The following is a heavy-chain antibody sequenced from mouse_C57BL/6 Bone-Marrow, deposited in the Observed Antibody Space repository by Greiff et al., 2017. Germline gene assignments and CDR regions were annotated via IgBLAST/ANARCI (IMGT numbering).Heavy chain of an antibody. D-gene: IGHD1-1*01. V-gene: IGHV1-26*01. CDR1: GYTFTDYY. CDR2: INPNNGCT. CDR3: AREYYGSSPYAMDY. J-gene: IGHJ4*01. Sequence: VQLQQSGPELVKPGASVKISCKASGYTFTDYYMNWVQQSHGKSLEWIGDINPNNGCTSYNQKFKGKATLTVDKSSSTAYMDLRRLTSEDSAVYDCAREYYGSSPYAMDYGGQGTSVTVSS.